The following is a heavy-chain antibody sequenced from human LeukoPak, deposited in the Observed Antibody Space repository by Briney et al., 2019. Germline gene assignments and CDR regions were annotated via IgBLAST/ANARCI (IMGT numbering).Heavy chain of an antibody. D-gene: IGHD3-10*01. CDR1: GGSFTTHY. J-gene: IGHJ3*01. CDR3: ASDSISINAFDA. CDR2: ISYIGST. V-gene: IGHV4-59*11. Sequence: SETLSLTCTVSGGSFTTHYWSWIRQPPGKGLEWIGYISYIGSTNYNPSLKSRVTISIDTSKNEVSLMLTSVTAADTAVYYCASDSISINAFDAWGQGTMVTVS.